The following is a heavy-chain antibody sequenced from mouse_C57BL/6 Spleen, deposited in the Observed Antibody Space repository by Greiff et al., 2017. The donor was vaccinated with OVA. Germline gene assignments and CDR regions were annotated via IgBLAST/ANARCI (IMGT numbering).Heavy chain of an antibody. CDR3: ARSAGVSPYFDY. CDR1: GYTFTDYN. Sequence: EVQLKQSGPELVKPGASVKIPCKASGYTFTDYNMDWVKQSHGKSLEWIGDINPNNGGTIYNQKFKGKATLTVDKSSSTAYMELRSLTSEDTAVYYCARSAGVSPYFDYWGQGTTLTVSS. CDR2: INPNNGGT. V-gene: IGHV1-18*01. J-gene: IGHJ2*01.